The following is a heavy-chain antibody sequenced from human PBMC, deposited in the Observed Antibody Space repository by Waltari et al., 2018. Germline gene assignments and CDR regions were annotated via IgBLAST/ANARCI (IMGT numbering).Heavy chain of an antibody. J-gene: IGHJ4*02. V-gene: IGHV3-7*01. CDR1: GFTFTDYW. Sequence: EVHLVESGGDLVEPGGSLRLSCVASGFTFTDYWMSWVRQAPGKGPEWVANIHKDGSEKNYVDYVKGRFTISRDNAKDSVYLQMNSLRADDTAMYYCVRDHWGPDYWGQGTLVTVSS. CDR3: VRDHWGPDY. CDR2: IHKDGSEK. D-gene: IGHD7-27*01.